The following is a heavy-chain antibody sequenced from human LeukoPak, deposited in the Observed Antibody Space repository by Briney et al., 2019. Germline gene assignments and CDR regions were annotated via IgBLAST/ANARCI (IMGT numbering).Heavy chain of an antibody. D-gene: IGHD3-22*01. J-gene: IGHJ3*02. V-gene: IGHV3-64*01. CDR2: IGGDGGST. CDR1: GFTFNNYA. Sequence: PGGSLRLSCAASGFTFNNYAMHWVRQAPGKGLEYVSAIGGDGGSTYYANSVKGRFTISRDNSKNTLYLQMGSLRAEDTAVYYCASDSSGYSWGHAFDIWGQGTMVTVSS. CDR3: ASDSSGYSWGHAFDI.